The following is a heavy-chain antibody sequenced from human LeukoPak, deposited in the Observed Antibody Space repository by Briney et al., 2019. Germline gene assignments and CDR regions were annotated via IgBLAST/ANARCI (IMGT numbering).Heavy chain of an antibody. V-gene: IGHV4-34*01. Sequence: SETLSLTCAVYGGSFSGYYWSWIRQPPGKGLEWIGEINHSGSTNYNPSLKSRVTISVDTSKNQFSLKLSSVTAADTAVYYCARGPSIAAPPNVGFDPWGRGTLVTVSS. CDR3: ARGPSIAAPPNVGFDP. CDR2: INHSGST. D-gene: IGHD6-6*01. J-gene: IGHJ5*02. CDR1: GGSFSGYY.